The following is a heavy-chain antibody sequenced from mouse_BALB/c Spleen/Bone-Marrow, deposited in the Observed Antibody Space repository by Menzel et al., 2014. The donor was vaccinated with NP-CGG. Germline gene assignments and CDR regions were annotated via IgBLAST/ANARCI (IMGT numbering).Heavy chain of an antibody. Sequence: VQLQQSGAELVRSGASVKLSCTASGFNIKDYYMHWVKQRPEQGLEWIGWIDPENGDTEYAPKFQGKATMTADTSPNTAHLQLSSLTSEDTAVYYCARWEYYAMDYWGQGTSVTVSS. J-gene: IGHJ4*01. CDR1: GFNIKDYY. CDR3: ARWEYYAMDY. D-gene: IGHD2-3*01. V-gene: IGHV14-4*02. CDR2: IDPENGDT.